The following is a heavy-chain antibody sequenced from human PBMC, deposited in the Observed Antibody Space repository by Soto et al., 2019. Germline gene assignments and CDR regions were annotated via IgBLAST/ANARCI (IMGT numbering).Heavy chain of an antibody. CDR1: GGSVSSGSYY. J-gene: IGHJ4*02. Sequence: QVQLQESGPGLVKPSETLSLTCTVSGGSVSSGSYYWSWIRQPPGKGLEWIGYIYYSGSTNYNPSPKSRVTISVDTSKNQFSLKLSSVTAADTAVYYCARERPGELPDYWGQGTLVTVSS. V-gene: IGHV4-61*01. CDR3: ARERPGELPDY. CDR2: IYYSGST. D-gene: IGHD1-26*01.